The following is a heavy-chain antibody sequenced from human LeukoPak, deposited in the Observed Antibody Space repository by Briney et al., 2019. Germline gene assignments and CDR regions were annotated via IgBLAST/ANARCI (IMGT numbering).Heavy chain of an antibody. V-gene: IGHV5-51*01. CDR2: IYPRYSNT. D-gene: IGHD6-13*01. CDR1: GYSFTSHW. CDR3: ARHPIAAGGAYNWFDP. J-gene: IGHJ5*02. Sequence: GESLKISCKGSGYGSGYSFTSHWLAWVRQMPGKGLEWMGIIYPRYSNTIYSPSFQGQVTISVDTSINTAYLQWISLKASDTAMYYCARHPIAAGGAYNWFDPWGQGTLVTVSS.